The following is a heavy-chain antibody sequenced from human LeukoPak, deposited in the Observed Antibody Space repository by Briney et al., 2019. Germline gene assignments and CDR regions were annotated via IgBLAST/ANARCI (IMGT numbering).Heavy chain of an antibody. CDR2: ITGSGGNT. J-gene: IGHJ4*02. D-gene: IGHD5-12*01. CDR3: ATLPRGPTGYSGYGGEDY. V-gene: IGHV3-23*01. CDR1: GFPFSSHA. Sequence: QPGGSLRLSCAASGFPFSSHAMSWVRQAPGKGLQWVSAITGSGGNTYYADSVKGRFAIYRDNSKNTLYLQMNSLRAEDTAVYYCATLPRGPTGYSGYGGEDYWGQGTLVTVSS.